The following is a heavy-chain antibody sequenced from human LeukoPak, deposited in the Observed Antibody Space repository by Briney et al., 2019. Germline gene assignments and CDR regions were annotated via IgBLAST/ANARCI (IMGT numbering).Heavy chain of an antibody. D-gene: IGHD6-13*01. Sequence: PSETLSLTCAVYGGSFSGYYWSWIRQPPGKGLEWIGEINHSGSTNYNPSLKSRVTISVDTSKNQFSLKLSSVTAADTAVYYCARDPQLVPRKYFQHWGQGTLVTVSS. J-gene: IGHJ1*01. CDR3: ARDPQLVPRKYFQH. CDR2: INHSGST. V-gene: IGHV4-34*01. CDR1: GGSFSGYY.